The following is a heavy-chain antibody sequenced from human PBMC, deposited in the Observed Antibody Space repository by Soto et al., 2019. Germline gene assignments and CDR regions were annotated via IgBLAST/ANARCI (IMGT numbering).Heavy chain of an antibody. Sequence: PGGSLRLSCAASGFTFSDYYMSWVRQAPGKGVEWLAYISSSGSIIKFADSVKGRFTISRDDSKRVVFLQMNSLKTEDTAVYYCTTDCSGGSCYPGAHYSFYAMDVWGPGTTVTVSS. J-gene: IGHJ6*02. CDR3: TTDCSGGSCYPGAHYSFYAMDV. V-gene: IGHV3-11*01. CDR2: ISSSGSII. D-gene: IGHD2-15*01. CDR1: GFTFSDYY.